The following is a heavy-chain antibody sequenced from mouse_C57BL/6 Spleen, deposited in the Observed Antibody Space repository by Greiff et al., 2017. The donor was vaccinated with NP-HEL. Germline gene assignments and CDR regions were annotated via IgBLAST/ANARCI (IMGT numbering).Heavy chain of an antibody. J-gene: IGHJ4*01. CDR2: IYPRSGNT. V-gene: IGHV1-81*01. CDR3: ARGAGYSNYGYAMDY. Sequence: VQLQQSGAELARPGASVKLSCKASGYTFTSYGISWVKQRTGQGLEWIGEIYPRSGNTYYNEKFKGKATLTADKSSSTAYMELRSLTSEDSAVYFCARGAGYSNYGYAMDYWGQGTSVTVSS. CDR1: GYTFTSYG. D-gene: IGHD2-5*01.